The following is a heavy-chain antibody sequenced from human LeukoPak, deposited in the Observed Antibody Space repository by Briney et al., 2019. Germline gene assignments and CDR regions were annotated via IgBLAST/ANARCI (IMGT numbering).Heavy chain of an antibody. CDR1: GFTFSRYA. J-gene: IGHJ4*02. CDR2: ISYDGSNK. D-gene: IGHD3-10*01. Sequence: GGSLRLSCVASGFTFSRYAMHWVRQAPGKGLEWVAVISYDGSNKFYADSVKGRFTISRDSSKNTLYLQMNSLRAEDTAVYYCARDLSGGFDYWGQGTLVTASS. V-gene: IGHV3-30-3*01. CDR3: ARDLSGGFDY.